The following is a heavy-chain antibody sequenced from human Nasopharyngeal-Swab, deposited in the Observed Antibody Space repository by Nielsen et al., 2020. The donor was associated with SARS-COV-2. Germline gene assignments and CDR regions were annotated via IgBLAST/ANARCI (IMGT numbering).Heavy chain of an antibody. CDR2: IFYDGSHE. J-gene: IGHJ6*03. D-gene: IGHD3-3*01. V-gene: IGHV3-30*04. CDR1: GFNFRSFA. Sequence: GGSMRLSCAASGFNFRSFALHWVRQFQGKGREGVGLIFYDGSHENYADSVRGRFTISRDNSKDTVHLQMNSLRPEETAVYYCARDSVYNFGVFIITTSFMDVWGKGTTVTVSS. CDR3: ARDSVYNFGVFIITTSFMDV.